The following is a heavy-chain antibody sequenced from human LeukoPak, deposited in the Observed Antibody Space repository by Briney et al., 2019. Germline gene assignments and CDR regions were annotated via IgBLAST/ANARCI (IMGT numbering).Heavy chain of an antibody. Sequence: EASVKVSCKASGYTFTGYYMHWVRQAPGQGLEWMGWINPNSGGTNYAQKFQGRVTMTRDTSISTAYMELSRLRSDDTAVYYCARDPVVVVAWELDPWGQGTLVTVSS. D-gene: IGHD2-15*01. CDR1: GYTFTGYY. CDR2: INPNSGGT. V-gene: IGHV1-2*02. CDR3: ARDPVVVVAWELDP. J-gene: IGHJ5*02.